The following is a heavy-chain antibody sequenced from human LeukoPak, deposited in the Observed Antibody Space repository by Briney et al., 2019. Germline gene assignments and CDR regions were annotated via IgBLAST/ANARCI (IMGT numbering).Heavy chain of an antibody. CDR1: GYTFTSYG. D-gene: IGHD1-14*01. Sequence: ASVKVSCKASGYTFTSYGISWVRQAPGQGLEWMGWISAYNGNTNYAQKLQGRVTMTTDTSTSTAYMELRSLRSDDTAVYYCARYHTDYYYYYYMDVWGKGTTVTVSS. CDR2: ISAYNGNT. V-gene: IGHV1-18*01. J-gene: IGHJ6*03. CDR3: ARYHTDYYYYYYMDV.